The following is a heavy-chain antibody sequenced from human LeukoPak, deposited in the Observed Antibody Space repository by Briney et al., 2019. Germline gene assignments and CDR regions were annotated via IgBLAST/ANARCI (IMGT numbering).Heavy chain of an antibody. Sequence: PGGSLRLSCAASGFTFSSYEMNWVRQAPGRGLEWVSYISSSGSTIYYADSVKGRFTISRDNAKNSLYLQMNSLRAEDTAVYYCAREDIVVVPGDYGMDVWGKGPTVTVSS. CDR1: GFTFSSYE. CDR3: AREDIVVVPGDYGMDV. D-gene: IGHD2-2*01. CDR2: ISSSGSTI. J-gene: IGHJ6*04. V-gene: IGHV3-48*03.